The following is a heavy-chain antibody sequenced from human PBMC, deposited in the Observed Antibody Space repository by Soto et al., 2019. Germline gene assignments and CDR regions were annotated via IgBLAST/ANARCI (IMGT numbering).Heavy chain of an antibody. Sequence: PSETLSLTCTVSGGSIGGSNYFWGWIRQSPGTGLAWLGTIYSSGSTYYNPSLKSRITMSLYTSKNQFSLNLGSVPAAETAVYYCTSSRVGVRGGTTTGVWGRRSRVTGSS. J-gene: IGHJ6*01. V-gene: IGHV4-39*01. CDR1: GGSIGGSNYF. CDR2: IYSSGST. CDR3: TSSRVGVRGGTTTGV. D-gene: IGHD1-26*01.